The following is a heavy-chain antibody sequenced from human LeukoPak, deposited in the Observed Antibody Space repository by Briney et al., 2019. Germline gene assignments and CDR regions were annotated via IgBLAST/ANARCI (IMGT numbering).Heavy chain of an antibody. Sequence: GESLKISCKGSGYSFTSYWIGWVRRMPGKGLEWMGIIYPGDSDTRYSPSFQGQVTISADKSISTAYLQWSSLKASDTAMYYCAKQTYYYDSSGYYYFDYWGQGTLVTVSS. J-gene: IGHJ4*02. CDR3: AKQTYYYDSSGYYYFDY. V-gene: IGHV5-51*01. D-gene: IGHD3-22*01. CDR1: GYSFTSYW. CDR2: IYPGDSDT.